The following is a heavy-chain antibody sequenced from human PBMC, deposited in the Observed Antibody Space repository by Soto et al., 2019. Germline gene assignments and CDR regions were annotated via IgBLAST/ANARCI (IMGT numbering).Heavy chain of an antibody. D-gene: IGHD2-2*01. CDR2: INAGNGNT. Sequence: ASVKVSCKASGYTFTSYAMHWVRQAPGHRLEWMGWINAGNGNTKYSQKFQGRVTITRDTSASTAYMELSSLRSEDTAVYYCARERRYCSSTSCSPKNLLTYWGQGTLVTVSS. CDR3: ARERRYCSSTSCSPKNLLTY. V-gene: IGHV1-3*01. CDR1: GYTFTSYA. J-gene: IGHJ4*02.